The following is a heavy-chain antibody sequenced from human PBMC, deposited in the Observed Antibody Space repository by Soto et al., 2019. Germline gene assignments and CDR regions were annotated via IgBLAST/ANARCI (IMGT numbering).Heavy chain of an antibody. CDR3: AKDGNWLDVYFDV. J-gene: IGHJ4*02. V-gene: IGHV3-23*01. CDR1: GIEFSNYA. D-gene: IGHD6-19*01. Sequence: GGSLRLSCVASGIEFSNYAMSWVRQAPGKGLEWVSISSASGRSRYHADSVKGRSTISRDNSKNTLYLHMTNLRAEDTAVYYCAKDGNWLDVYFDVWGQGTPVTVSS. CDR2: SSASGRSR.